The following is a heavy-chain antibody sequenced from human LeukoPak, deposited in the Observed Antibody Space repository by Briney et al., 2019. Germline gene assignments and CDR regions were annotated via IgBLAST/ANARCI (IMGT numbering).Heavy chain of an antibody. V-gene: IGHV3-23*01. CDR3: AKDDSGYYYDSSGYSIP. J-gene: IGHJ5*02. CDR2: ISGSGGST. D-gene: IGHD3-22*01. CDR1: GFTFSSYA. Sequence: GGSLRLSCAASGFTFSSYAMSWVRQAPGKGLEWVSAISGSGGSTYYADSVKGRFTISRDNSKNTLYLQMNSLRAEDTAVYYCAKDDSGYYYDSSGYSIPWGQGTLVTVSS.